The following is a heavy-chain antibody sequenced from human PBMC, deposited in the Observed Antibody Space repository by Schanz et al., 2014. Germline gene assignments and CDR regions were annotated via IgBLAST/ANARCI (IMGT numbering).Heavy chain of an antibody. CDR2: ISYDGSDK. CDR1: GFTFSNYG. D-gene: IGHD1-26*01. V-gene: IGHV3-30*03. Sequence: QVQLVESGGGVVQPGRSLRLSCAASGFTFSNYGLVWVRQAPGKGLEWLAVISYDGSDKFHADSVKGRFIISRDNSKNTLCLQMNSLRAEDTAVYYCARELLPPYYYYYMDVWGKGTTVTVSS. CDR3: ARELLPPYYYYYMDV. J-gene: IGHJ6*03.